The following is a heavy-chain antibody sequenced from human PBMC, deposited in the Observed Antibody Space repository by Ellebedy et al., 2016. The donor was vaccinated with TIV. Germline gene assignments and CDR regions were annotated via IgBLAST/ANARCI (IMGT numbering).Heavy chain of an antibody. CDR3: ARGGVVYAISFDY. D-gene: IGHD2-8*02. V-gene: IGHV1-2*02. CDR1: GYTFTGYY. CDR2: INPNSGGT. Sequence: ASVKVSXXASGYTFTGYYMHWVRQAPGQGLEWMGWINPNSGGTNYAQKFQGRVTMTRDTSISTAYMELSRLRSDDTAVYYCARGGVVYAISFDYWGQGTLVTVSS. J-gene: IGHJ4*02.